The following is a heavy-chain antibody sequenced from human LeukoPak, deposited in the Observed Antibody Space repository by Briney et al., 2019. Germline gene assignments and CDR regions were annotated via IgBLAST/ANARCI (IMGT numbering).Heavy chain of an antibody. CDR3: ARGAGYCSSTSCQNNWFDP. CDR1: GGTFSSYA. D-gene: IGHD2-2*01. CDR2: MNPNSGNT. J-gene: IGHJ5*02. Sequence: GASVKVSCKASGGTFSSYAISWVRQAPGQGLEWMGWMNPNSGNTGYAQKFQGRVTMTRNTSISTAYMELSSLRSEDTAVYYCARGAGYCSSTSCQNNWFDPWGQGTLVTVSS. V-gene: IGHV1-8*02.